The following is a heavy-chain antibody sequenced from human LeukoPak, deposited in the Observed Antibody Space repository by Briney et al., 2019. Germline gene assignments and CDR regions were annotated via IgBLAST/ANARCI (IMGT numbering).Heavy chain of an antibody. V-gene: IGHV3-23*01. D-gene: IGHD3-10*01. CDR2: ISGSGGST. Sequence: GGSLRLSCAASGFTLCSYAMSWVRQAPGGGLEWVSAISGSGGSTYYADSVTGRFTISRVSSKNTLYLQMISLRAEDTAVYYCAKLISGEFDYWGQGTLVTVSS. J-gene: IGHJ4*02. CDR1: GFTLCSYA. CDR3: AKLISGEFDY.